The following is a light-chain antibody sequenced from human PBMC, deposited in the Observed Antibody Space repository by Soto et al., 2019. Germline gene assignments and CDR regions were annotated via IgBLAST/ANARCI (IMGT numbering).Light chain of an antibody. CDR1: NSDIGAYNY. J-gene: IGLJ2*01. CDR2: DVS. V-gene: IGLV2-14*01. CDR3: SSYTTGTSVV. Sequence: QSVLTQPASVSGSPGQSITISCTGTNSDIGAYNYVSWYQQHPGKAPKLMIYDVSNRPSGVSDRFSGSKSGNTASLTIAGLQAEDEADYYCSSYTTGTSVVFGGGTRSPS.